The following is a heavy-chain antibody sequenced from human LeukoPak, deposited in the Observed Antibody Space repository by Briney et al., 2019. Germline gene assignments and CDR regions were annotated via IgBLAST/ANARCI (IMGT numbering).Heavy chain of an antibody. CDR2: IRFDATNK. V-gene: IGHV3-30*02. J-gene: IGHJ4*02. CDR3: AKDHYPGYFDS. D-gene: IGHD1-14*01. Sequence: GSLRLSCAASGFIFSGSSMHWVRQAPGKGLQWVAFIRFDATNKYYAASVKGRFTISRDNSKNTLYLQLNNLTTEDTATYFCAKDHYPGYFDSWGQGTLVTVSS. CDR1: GFIFSGSS.